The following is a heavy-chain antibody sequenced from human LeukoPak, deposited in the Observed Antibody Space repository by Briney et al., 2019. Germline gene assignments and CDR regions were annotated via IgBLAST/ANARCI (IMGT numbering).Heavy chain of an antibody. V-gene: IGHV4-59*01. J-gene: IGHJ4*02. Sequence: SETLSLTCTVSGGSISSYYWSWIRQPPGKGLEWIGYIYYSGSPNYNPSLKSRVTISVDTSKNQFSLKLSSVTAADTAVYYCASRPISHSTFDYWGQGTLVTVSS. CDR2: IYYSGSP. CDR1: GGSISSYY. CDR3: ASRPISHSTFDY. D-gene: IGHD3-9*01.